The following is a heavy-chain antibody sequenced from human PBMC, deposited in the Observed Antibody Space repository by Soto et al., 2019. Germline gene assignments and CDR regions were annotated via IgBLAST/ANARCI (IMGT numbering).Heavy chain of an antibody. CDR2: MNSDGSTT. V-gene: IGHV3-74*01. J-gene: IGHJ4*02. CDR3: ATAEVHY. Sequence: GRSLRRSCAVSGFTCANHWMHWVRQAPGKGLEWVSRMNSDGSTTDYADSVKGRFTVSRDNAKNTLYLQMNSLRAEDTAVYYCATAEVHYSGPATLVTVSS. CDR1: GFTCANHW.